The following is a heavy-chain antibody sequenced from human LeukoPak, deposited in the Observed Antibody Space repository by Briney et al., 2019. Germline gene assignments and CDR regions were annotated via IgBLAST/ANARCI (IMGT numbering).Heavy chain of an antibody. Sequence: PSETLSLTCTVSGVSISSHYWSWIRQPPGKGLEWIGYIYYSGSTNYNPSLKSRVTISVDTSKNQFSLKLSSVTAADTAVYYCARGGSTSCYFETCDAFDIWGQGTMVTVSS. J-gene: IGHJ3*02. CDR2: IYYSGST. CDR1: GVSISSHY. CDR3: ARGGSTSCYFETCDAFDI. V-gene: IGHV4-59*11. D-gene: IGHD2-2*01.